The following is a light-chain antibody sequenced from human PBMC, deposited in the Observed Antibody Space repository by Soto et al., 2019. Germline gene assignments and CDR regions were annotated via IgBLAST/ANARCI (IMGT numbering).Light chain of an antibody. CDR1: QSLLHSNGNTY. CDR3: MQALQPPWT. Sequence: DIVMTQSPLSLPVTPGEPASISCRSSQSLLHSNGNTYLDWYLQKPGRSPQVLIYLASNRPSGVPDRFSGSVSCTDFTLTISRVEAEDVGVYYCMQALQPPWTFGQGTKVEIK. V-gene: IGKV2-28*01. J-gene: IGKJ1*01. CDR2: LAS.